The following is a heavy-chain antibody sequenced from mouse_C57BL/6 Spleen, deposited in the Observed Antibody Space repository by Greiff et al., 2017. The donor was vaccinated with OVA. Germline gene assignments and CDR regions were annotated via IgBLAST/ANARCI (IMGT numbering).Heavy chain of an antibody. Sequence: QVQLKESGAELVRPGTSVKVSCKASGYAFTNYLIEWVKQRPGQGLEGIGVINPGSGGTNYNEKFKGKATLTADKSSSTAYMQLSSLTSEDSAVYFCAREGGAYWGQGTLVTVSA. CDR3: AREGGAY. J-gene: IGHJ3*01. CDR1: GYAFTNYL. V-gene: IGHV1-54*01. CDR2: INPGSGGT.